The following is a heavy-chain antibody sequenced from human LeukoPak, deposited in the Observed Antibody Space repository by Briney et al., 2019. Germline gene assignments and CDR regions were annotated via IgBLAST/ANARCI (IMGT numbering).Heavy chain of an antibody. CDR3: AKELTGIDAFDI. J-gene: IGHJ3*02. CDR2: INSDGSST. Sequence: PGGSLRLSCAASGFTFSSYWMHWVRQAPGKGLVWVSRINSDGSSTSYADSVKGRFTISRDNAKNTLYLQMNSLRAEDTAVYYCAKELTGIDAFDIWGQGTMVTVSS. V-gene: IGHV3-74*01. D-gene: IGHD7-27*01. CDR1: GFTFSSYW.